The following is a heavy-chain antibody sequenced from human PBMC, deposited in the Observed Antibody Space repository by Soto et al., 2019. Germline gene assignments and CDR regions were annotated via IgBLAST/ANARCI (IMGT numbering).Heavy chain of an antibody. CDR3: ARALSTYYYDSSGYYHPPWFDP. CDR2: IYYSGST. J-gene: IGHJ5*02. V-gene: IGHV4-30-4*01. Sequence: SETLSLTCTVSGGSISSGDYYWSWIRQPPGKGLEWIGYIYYSGSTYYNPSLKSRVTISVDTSKNQFSLKLSSVTAADTAVYYCARALSTYYYDSSGYYHPPWFDPWGQGXLVTVSS. D-gene: IGHD3-22*01. CDR1: GGSISSGDYY.